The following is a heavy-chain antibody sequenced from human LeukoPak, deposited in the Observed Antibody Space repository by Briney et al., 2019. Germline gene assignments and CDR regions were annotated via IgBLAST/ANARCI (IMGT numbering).Heavy chain of an antibody. CDR2: IDHSGRT. CDR3: ARLYRTATQFDY. J-gene: IGHJ4*02. CDR1: GCSISSSSYC. V-gene: IGHV4-39*07. Sequence: SETLSPTCAVSGCSISSSSYCWGCLRQPPGKGLEWIGSIDHSGRTYYNPSLKSRVTISVDTPKNELSLKLSCVSAEDTAVYYCARLYRTATQFDYWGQGTLVTVSS. D-gene: IGHD5/OR15-5a*01.